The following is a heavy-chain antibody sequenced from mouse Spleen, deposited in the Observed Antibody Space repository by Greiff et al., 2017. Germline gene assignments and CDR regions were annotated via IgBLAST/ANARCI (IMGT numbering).Heavy chain of an antibody. J-gene: IGHJ3*01. CDR1: GFTFSSYT. V-gene: IGHV5-9*04. D-gene: IGHD2-13*01. CDR2: ISSGGGNT. CDR3: ARRGDWFAY. Sequence: EVKVVDSGGGLVKPGGSLKLSCAASGFTFSSYTMSWVRQTPAKRLEWVATISSGGGNTYYPDSVKGRFTISRDNARNTLYLQMSSLRSEDTAMYYCARRGDWFAYWGQGTLVTVSA.